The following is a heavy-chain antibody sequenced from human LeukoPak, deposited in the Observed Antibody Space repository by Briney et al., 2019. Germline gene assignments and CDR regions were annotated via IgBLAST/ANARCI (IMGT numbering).Heavy chain of an antibody. CDR3: AKVIWFGELFFDY. J-gene: IGHJ4*02. Sequence: GGSLRLSCVASGFTFSSYAMSWVRQAPGKGLEWVSAISASGGSTYYADSVKGRFTISRDNSKNTLYLQMNSLRAEDTAVYYCAKVIWFGELFFDYWGQGTLVTVSS. D-gene: IGHD3-10*01. CDR2: ISASGGST. CDR1: GFTFSSYA. V-gene: IGHV3-23*01.